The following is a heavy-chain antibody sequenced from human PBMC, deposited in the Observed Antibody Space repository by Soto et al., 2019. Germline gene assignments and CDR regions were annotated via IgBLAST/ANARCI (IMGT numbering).Heavy chain of an antibody. V-gene: IGHV1-8*01. CDR2: MRSDSGHS. CDR3: ARYIFGQGFKA. Sequence: QVQLVQPGTEVRKPGASVKVSCETSGDTFTNFDLNWVRQASGQGLEWIGWMRSDSGHSGHALKFQARVSITRDTSRRTAYMELSSLRAEDTAVYYCARYIFGQGFKAWGQGTLVFVSS. D-gene: IGHD3-3*02. CDR1: GDTFTNFD. J-gene: IGHJ5*02.